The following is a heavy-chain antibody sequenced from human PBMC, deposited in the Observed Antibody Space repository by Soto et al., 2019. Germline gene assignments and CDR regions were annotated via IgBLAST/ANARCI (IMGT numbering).Heavy chain of an antibody. CDR3: ARHYYATLGY. J-gene: IGHJ4*02. V-gene: IGHV4-39*01. CDR1: GGSISSSSYY. CDR2: IYYSGST. D-gene: IGHD3-10*01. Sequence: SETLSLTCTVSGGSISSSSYYWGWIRQPPGKGLEWIGSIYYSGSTYYNPSLKSRVTISVDTSKNQFSLKLSSVTAADTAVYYCARHYYATLGYWGQGTLVTVSS.